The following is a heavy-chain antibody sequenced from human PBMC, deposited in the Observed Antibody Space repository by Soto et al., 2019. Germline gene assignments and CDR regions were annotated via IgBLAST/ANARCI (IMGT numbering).Heavy chain of an antibody. J-gene: IGHJ6*02. CDR2: ISSSSSYI. CDR3: ARDPYSSGWYVGYYYYYGMDV. V-gene: IGHV3-21*01. CDR1: GFTFSSYS. D-gene: IGHD6-19*01. Sequence: EVQLVESGGGLVQPGGSLRLSCAASGFTFSSYSMNWVRQAPGKGLEWVSSISSSSSYIYYADSVKGRFTISRDNAKNSLYLQMNSLRAEDTAVYYCARDPYSSGWYVGYYYYYGMDVWGQGTTVTVSS.